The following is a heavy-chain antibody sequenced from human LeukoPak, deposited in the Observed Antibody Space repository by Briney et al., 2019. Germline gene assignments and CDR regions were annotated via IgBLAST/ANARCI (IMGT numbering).Heavy chain of an antibody. CDR2: ISGSGGST. CDR3: AKGGRWLQGRFDY. CDR1: GFTFSSYA. Sequence: GGSLRLSCAASGFTFSSYAMSWVRQAPGKGLEWVSAISGSGGSTYYADSVKVRFTISRDNSKNTLYLQMNSLRAEDTAVYYCAKGGRWLQGRFDYWGQGTLVTVSS. J-gene: IGHJ4*02. V-gene: IGHV3-23*01. D-gene: IGHD5-24*01.